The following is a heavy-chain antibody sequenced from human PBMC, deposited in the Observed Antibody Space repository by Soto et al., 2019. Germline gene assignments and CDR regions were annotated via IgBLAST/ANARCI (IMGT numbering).Heavy chain of an antibody. V-gene: IGHV4-59*01. CDR2: IYYSGST. J-gene: IGHJ5*02. Sequence: SETLSLTCAFSGFSISSYYWSWIRQPPGKGLEWIGYIYYSGSTNYNPSLKSRVTISVDTSKTQFSLKLSSVTAADTAVYYCARDLSYDWNYQGFDPWGQGTLVTVSS. CDR1: GFSISSYY. CDR3: ARDLSYDWNYQGFDP. D-gene: IGHD1-7*01.